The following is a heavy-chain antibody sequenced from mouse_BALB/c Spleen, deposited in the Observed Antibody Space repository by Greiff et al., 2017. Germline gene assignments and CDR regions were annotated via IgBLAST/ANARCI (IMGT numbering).Heavy chain of an antibody. CDR3: ARSGLRDYFDD. CDR2: ISSGSSTI. D-gene: IGHD3-1*01. CDR1: GFTFSSFG. J-gene: IGHJ2*01. Sequence: EVQLVESGGGLVQPGGSRKLSCAASGFTFSSFGMHWVRQAPEKGLEWVAYISSGSSTIYYADTVKGRFTISRDNPQNTLFLQMTSLRSEDTAMYYCARSGLRDYFDDWGQGTTLTVSS. V-gene: IGHV5-17*02.